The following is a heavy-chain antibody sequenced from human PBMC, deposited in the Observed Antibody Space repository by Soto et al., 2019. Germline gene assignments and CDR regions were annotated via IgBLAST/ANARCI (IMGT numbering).Heavy chain of an antibody. D-gene: IGHD1-1*01. V-gene: IGHV3-48*03. Sequence: LRLSCAASGVTFKTSEVHWVRQAPGKGLEWLSFIRASDNSIYYADSVEGRFTIPGDNAKNSVSLQMNSLTVEDTAIYYCASSGWGASGTPYLDFWGQGTLVTVSS. J-gene: IGHJ4*02. CDR1: GVTFKTSE. CDR3: ASSGWGASGTPYLDF. CDR2: IRASDNSI.